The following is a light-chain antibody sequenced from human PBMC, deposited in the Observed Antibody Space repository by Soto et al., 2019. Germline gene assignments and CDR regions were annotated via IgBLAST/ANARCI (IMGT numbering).Light chain of an antibody. V-gene: IGKV3-20*01. CDR1: QSVSGNY. Sequence: EIVWTQSPGTLSLSPGERATVSCWASQSVSGNYLAWHQQKPGQAPRVLIYAVSNRAPRIPDRFSGSGSGTDFTLTISRLEPEDFAVYYCQHYGRAPWTFRQGTKVEF. CDR2: AVS. CDR3: QHYGRAPWT. J-gene: IGKJ1*01.